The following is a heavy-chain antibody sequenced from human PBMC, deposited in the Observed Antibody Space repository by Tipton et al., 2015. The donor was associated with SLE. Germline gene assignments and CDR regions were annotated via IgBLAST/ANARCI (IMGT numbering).Heavy chain of an antibody. CDR2: VHSSGST. J-gene: IGHJ5*02. CDR1: GGSISSHY. Sequence: TLSLTCTVSGGSISSHYWSWIRQPPGKWLEWIGHVHSSGSTFYNPSLKSRVSISMDTSKNQVSLRMTSVTAADTAVYYCATSGYDFLSWFDPWGQGTPVTVSS. V-gene: IGHV4-59*11. D-gene: IGHD5-12*01. CDR3: ATSGYDFLSWFDP.